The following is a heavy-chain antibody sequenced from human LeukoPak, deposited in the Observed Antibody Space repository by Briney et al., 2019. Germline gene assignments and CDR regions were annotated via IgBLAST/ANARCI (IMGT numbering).Heavy chain of an antibody. CDR2: IRYDGSNK. Sequence: GGSLRLSCAASGFTFSSYGMHWGRQALGKGLEWVAFIRYDGSNKYYADSVKGRFTISRDNSKNTLYLQMNSLTAEDTAVYYCAKDTFRYDSSGSYYFDYWGQGTLVTVSS. D-gene: IGHD3-22*01. V-gene: IGHV3-30*02. J-gene: IGHJ4*02. CDR1: GFTFSSYG. CDR3: AKDTFRYDSSGSYYFDY.